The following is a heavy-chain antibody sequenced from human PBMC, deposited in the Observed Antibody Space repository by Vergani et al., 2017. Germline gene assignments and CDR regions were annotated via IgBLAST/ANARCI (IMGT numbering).Heavy chain of an antibody. CDR1: GGSISSGDYY. J-gene: IGHJ6*03. CDR2: IYYSGST. Sequence: QLQLQESGPGLVKPSETLSLTCTVSGGSISSGDYYWSWIRQPPGKGMEWIGYIYYSGSTYYNPSLKSRVTISVDTSKNQFSLKLSSVTAADTAVYYCARDSLYYGSGIYYYYYMDVWGKGTTVTVSS. D-gene: IGHD3-10*01. V-gene: IGHV4-30-4*08. CDR3: ARDSLYYGSGIYYYYYMDV.